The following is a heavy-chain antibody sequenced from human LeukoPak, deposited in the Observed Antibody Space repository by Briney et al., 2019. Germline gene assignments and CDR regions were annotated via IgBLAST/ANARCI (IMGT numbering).Heavy chain of an antibody. CDR1: GGSISSYY. CDR3: VRDGYSGNDGL. CDR2: IYHSGST. V-gene: IGHV4-59*12. Sequence: SETLSLTCTVSGGSISSYYWSWIRQPPGKGLEWIGYIYHSGSTNYNPSLTSRVTISVSTSKNQLSLKVGSVTAADTPVYYCVRDGYSGNDGLWGQGTLGTVSS. D-gene: IGHD5-12*01. J-gene: IGHJ4*02.